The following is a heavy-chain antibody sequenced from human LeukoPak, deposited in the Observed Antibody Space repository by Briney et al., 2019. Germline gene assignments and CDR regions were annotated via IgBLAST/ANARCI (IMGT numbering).Heavy chain of an antibody. CDR1: GFTFSSYW. D-gene: IGHD2-15*01. Sequence: GGSLRLSCAASGFTFSSYWMSWVRQAPGKGLEWVSSISSSSSYIYYADSVKGRFTISRDNAKNSLYLQMNSLRAEDTAVYYCARDDGYCSGGSCYSLAFDIWGQGTMVTVSS. CDR2: ISSSSSYI. CDR3: ARDDGYCSGGSCYSLAFDI. J-gene: IGHJ3*02. V-gene: IGHV3-21*01.